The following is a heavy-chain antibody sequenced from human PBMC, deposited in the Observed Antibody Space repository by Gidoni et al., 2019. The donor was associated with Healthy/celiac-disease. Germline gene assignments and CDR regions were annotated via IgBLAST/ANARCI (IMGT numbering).Heavy chain of an antibody. CDR3: ARDGPPSITPFGMDV. CDR2: INPNSGGT. V-gene: IGHV1-2*02. D-gene: IGHD3-10*01. CDR1: GYTFTCYY. J-gene: IGHJ6*02. Sequence: QVQLVQSGAEVKKPGASVKVSCKASGYTFTCYYMHWVRQAPGQGREWMGWINPNSGGTNYAQKFQGRVTMNRDTSISTAYMELSRLRSDDTAVYYCARDGPPSITPFGMDVWGQGTTVTVSS.